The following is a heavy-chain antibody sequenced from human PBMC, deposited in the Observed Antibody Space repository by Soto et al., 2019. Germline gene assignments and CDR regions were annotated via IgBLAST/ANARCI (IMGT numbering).Heavy chain of an antibody. Sequence: QVQLVESGGGVVQPERSQRLSCAASDFTFGTYVMHWVRQAPGKGLEWVALISFDGSSQYYADSVNGRLTISRDNSRNTMYLQMNSLRPEDTAVYYCAREMIPMIMGGMSALDVWGHGTTVTVS. CDR3: AREMIPMIMGGMSALDV. J-gene: IGHJ6*02. CDR1: DFTFGTYV. V-gene: IGHV3-30*04. D-gene: IGHD3-22*01. CDR2: ISFDGSSQ.